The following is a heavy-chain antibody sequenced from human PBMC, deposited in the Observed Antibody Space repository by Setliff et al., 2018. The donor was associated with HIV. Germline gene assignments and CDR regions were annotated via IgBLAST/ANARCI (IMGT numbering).Heavy chain of an antibody. V-gene: IGHV4-39*01. D-gene: IGHD2-15*01. Sequence: ETLSLTCTVSGGSISSSTYYWGWIRQPPGKGLEWIGTISYSGSTYYNPSLKRRVIISVDTSKNQFSLKLSSVTAADTAVYYCASPRGYCSGGTCHFWYFDLWGRGTLVTVSS. CDR2: ISYSGST. J-gene: IGHJ2*01. CDR1: GGSISSSTYY. CDR3: ASPRGYCSGGTCHFWYFDL.